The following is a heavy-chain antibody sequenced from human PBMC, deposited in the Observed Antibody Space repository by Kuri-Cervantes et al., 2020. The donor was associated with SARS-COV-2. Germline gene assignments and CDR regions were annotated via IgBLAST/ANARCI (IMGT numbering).Heavy chain of an antibody. V-gene: IGHV3-48*03. CDR2: ISSSGSTI. D-gene: IGHD3-3*01. CDR3: ASWSDTPNYYYYYGMDV. J-gene: IGHJ6*02. Sequence: GESLKISCAASGFTFSSYEMNWVRQAPGKGLEWVSYISSSGSTIYYADSVKGRFTISRDNAKNSLYLQMNSLRAEDTAVYYCASWSDTPNYYYYYGMDVWGQGTTVTVSS. CDR1: GFTFSSYE.